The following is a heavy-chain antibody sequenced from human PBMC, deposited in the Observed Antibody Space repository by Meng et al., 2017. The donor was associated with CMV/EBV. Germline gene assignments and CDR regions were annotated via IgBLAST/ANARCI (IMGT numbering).Heavy chain of an antibody. CDR2: IYYSGST. J-gene: IGHJ4*02. D-gene: IGHD3-10*01. Sequence: GPDIVKPSVYTSPTSTVPAGAINISSYYWGWIRQPPGKGLEWIWSIYYSGSTYYNPYLKSRVTISVDTSKNQFSLKLSSVTAADTAVYYCARAGGDVLLWFGEFGYWGQGTLVTVSS. V-gene: IGHV4-39*07. CDR3: ARAGGDVLLWFGEFGY. CDR1: AGAINISSYY.